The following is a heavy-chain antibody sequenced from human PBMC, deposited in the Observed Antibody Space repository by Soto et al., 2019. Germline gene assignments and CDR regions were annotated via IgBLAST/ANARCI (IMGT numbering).Heavy chain of an antibody. J-gene: IGHJ4*02. CDR1: GFSITSFA. CDR2: ISASGGST. Sequence: GGSLRLSCVASGFSITSFAMSWVRQAPGKGLEWASAISASGGSTYADSVKGRFTISRDNSKNTLYLQMNSLRVEDTAVYYCAKVLSSGSYSGALEYWGQGALVTRLL. D-gene: IGHD1-26*01. CDR3: AKVLSSGSYSGALEY. V-gene: IGHV3-23*01.